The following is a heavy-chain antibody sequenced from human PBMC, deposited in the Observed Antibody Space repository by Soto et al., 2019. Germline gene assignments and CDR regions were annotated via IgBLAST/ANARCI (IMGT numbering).Heavy chain of an antibody. CDR3: ATRFDGFGSYEY. CDR2: IYHSGTT. V-gene: IGHV4-4*02. D-gene: IGHD3-10*01. CDR1: GGSISSSKW. Sequence: QVQLQKSGPGLVRPSGTLSLTCAVSGGSISSSKWWTWVRQPPGKGLEWIGEIYHSGTTNYIPSLKSRATISVDRSTNHFSLELTSVTAADTAVYYCATRFDGFGSYEYWGQGTLVTVSS. J-gene: IGHJ4*02.